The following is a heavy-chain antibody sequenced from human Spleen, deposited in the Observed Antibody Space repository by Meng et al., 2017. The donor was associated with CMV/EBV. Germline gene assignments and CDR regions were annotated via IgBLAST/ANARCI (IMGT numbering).Heavy chain of an antibody. CDR3: ARDRLESGYYYIDY. V-gene: IGHV3-11*04. CDR2: ISSSGSTI. Sequence: GESLKISCAASGFTFSDYYMSWIRQAPGKGLEWVSYISSSGSTIYYADSVKGRFTISRDNAKNSLYLQMNSLRAEDTAVYYCARDRLESGYYYIDYWGQGTLVTVSS. J-gene: IGHJ4*02. D-gene: IGHD3-3*01. CDR1: GFTFSDYY.